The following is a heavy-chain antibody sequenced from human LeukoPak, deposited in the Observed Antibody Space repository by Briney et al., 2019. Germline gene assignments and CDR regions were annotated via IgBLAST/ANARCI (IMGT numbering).Heavy chain of an antibody. CDR1: GFTFSAHY. CDR3: ARAGDGHLDY. Sequence: GSLSLSCAASGFTFSAHYMSWLRQAPGKGLEWVSYISSGAGTIYYADSVKGRFAISRDNAKNSLYLEMNSLRVEDTAVYYCARAGDGHLDYWGQGTLVIVSS. D-gene: IGHD1-1*01. V-gene: IGHV3-11*01. CDR2: ISSGAGTI. J-gene: IGHJ4*02.